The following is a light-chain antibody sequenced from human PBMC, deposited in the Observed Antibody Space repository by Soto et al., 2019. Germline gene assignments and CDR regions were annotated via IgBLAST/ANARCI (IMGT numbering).Light chain of an antibody. J-gene: IGKJ5*01. CDR1: QSVSNTF. V-gene: IGKV3-20*01. CDR2: GAS. CDR3: KQYGTSEII. Sequence: EIVLTQSPGTLSLSPGERATLSCRASQSVSNTFLAWYQQKPGQAPRLLIYGASSRATGIPDRFSGSGSGTDFTLTIRRLEPEDFAVFFCKQYGTSEIIFGQGTRLENK.